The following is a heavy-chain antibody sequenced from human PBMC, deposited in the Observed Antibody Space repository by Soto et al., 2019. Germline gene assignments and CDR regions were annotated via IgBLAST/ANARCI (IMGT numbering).Heavy chain of an antibody. D-gene: IGHD6-19*01. J-gene: IGHJ4*02. V-gene: IGHV3-30*18. Sequence: QVQLVESGGGVVQPGRSLRLSCAASGFTFSSYGMHWVRQAPGKGLEWVAVISYDGSNKYYADSVKGRFTISRDNSKNTLYLQMNSLRAEDTAVSYCAKDASSGWYYFDYWGQGTLVTVSS. CDR1: GFTFSSYG. CDR3: AKDASSGWYYFDY. CDR2: ISYDGSNK.